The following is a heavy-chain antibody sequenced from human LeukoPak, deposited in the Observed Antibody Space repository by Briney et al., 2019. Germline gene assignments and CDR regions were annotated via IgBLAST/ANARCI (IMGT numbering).Heavy chain of an antibody. J-gene: IGHJ5*02. CDR1: GGSFSVYY. V-gene: IGHV4-34*01. D-gene: IGHD6-19*01. CDR3: ARVHRYSSGWSHVRPYSWFDP. CDR2: VNHSGST. Sequence: SETLSLTCAVYGGSFSVYYWSWIRQPPGKGLEWIGEVNHSGSTNYNPSLKSRVTISVDTSKNQFSLKLSSVTAADTAVYYCARVHRYSSGWSHVRPYSWFDPWGQGTLVTVSS.